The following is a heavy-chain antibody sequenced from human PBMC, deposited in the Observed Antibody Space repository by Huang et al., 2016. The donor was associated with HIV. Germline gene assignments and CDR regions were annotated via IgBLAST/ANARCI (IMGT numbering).Heavy chain of an antibody. V-gene: IGHV1-18*01. CDR1: GYTFTSYV. D-gene: IGHD2-2*01. CDR2: ISAYNGVT. Sequence: QVQLVQSGVEVKKPGASVKVSCKASGYTFTSYVISWGRKAPGQGLELMGGISAYNGVTNYAQNVQGRVTMTTDTSTSTAYMELSSLRSDDTAVYYCARDSPLLGVVIVVVPTAPNAFDIWGQGTMVTVSS. CDR3: ARDSPLLGVVIVVVPTAPNAFDI. J-gene: IGHJ3*02.